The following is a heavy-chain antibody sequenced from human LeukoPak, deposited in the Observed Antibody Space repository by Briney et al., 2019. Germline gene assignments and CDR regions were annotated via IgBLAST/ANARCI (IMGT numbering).Heavy chain of an antibody. CDR3: ARVEYCTRGVCINYDL. CDR1: GYTFTSPY. D-gene: IGHD2-8*01. J-gene: IGHJ4*02. V-gene: IGHV1-2*02. Sequence: ASVKVSCKASGYTFTSPYIHWMRQAPGQGLEWMGWINPNSGGTKYAQKFQGRVTMTRDTSTSTAYMELSGLRPDDTAAYYCARVEYCTRGVCINYDLWGQGTLVTVSS. CDR2: INPNSGGT.